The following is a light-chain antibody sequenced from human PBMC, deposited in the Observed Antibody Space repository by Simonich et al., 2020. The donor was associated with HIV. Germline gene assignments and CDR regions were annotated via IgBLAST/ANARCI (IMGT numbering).Light chain of an antibody. CDR2: AES. CDR1: KSITSY. Sequence: DIQMTQSPSSLSASVGDRVTITCRATKSITSYLNWYQQKPGKAPKLLIYAESSLQSGVPSRFSGSGSGTDFTLTISSLQPEDFATYYCQQFNSFPLTFGQGTRLDIK. V-gene: IGKV1-39*01. J-gene: IGKJ5*01. CDR3: QQFNSFPLT.